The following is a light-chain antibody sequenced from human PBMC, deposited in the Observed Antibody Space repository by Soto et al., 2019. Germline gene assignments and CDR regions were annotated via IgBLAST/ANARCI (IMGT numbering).Light chain of an antibody. CDR1: QSVSSN. V-gene: IGKV3D-15*01. CDR2: GAS. J-gene: IGKJ4*01. Sequence: EIVMTQSPATLSLSPGERATLSCRASQSVSSNLAWYQQKPGQAPRLLIYGASNRATGIPARFSGSGSGTDFTLTISSLEPEDFAVYYCQQFSNWPLTFGQGTRVEIK. CDR3: QQFSNWPLT.